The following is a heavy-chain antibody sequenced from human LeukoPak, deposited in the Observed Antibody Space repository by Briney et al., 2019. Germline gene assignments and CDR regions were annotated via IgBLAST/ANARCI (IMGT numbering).Heavy chain of an antibody. J-gene: IGHJ5*02. D-gene: IGHD3-22*01. Sequence: SETLSLTCAVYGGSFSGYYWSWIRQPPGKGLEWIGEINHSGSTNYNPSLKSRVTISVDTSKNQFYLKLSSVTAADTAVYYCARGPPGIVVVIIDNWFDPWGQGTLVTVSS. CDR2: INHSGST. V-gene: IGHV4-34*01. CDR1: GGSFSGYY. CDR3: ARGPPGIVVVIIDNWFDP.